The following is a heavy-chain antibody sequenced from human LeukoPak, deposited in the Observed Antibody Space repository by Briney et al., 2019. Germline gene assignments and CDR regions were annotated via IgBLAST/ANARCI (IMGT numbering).Heavy chain of an antibody. D-gene: IGHD6-13*01. J-gene: IGHJ4*02. V-gene: IGHV3-23*01. CDR1: GFTFSSNA. CDR2: ISGSGDTT. Sequence: GGSLRLSCAASGFTFSSNAMSWVRQAPGKGLEWVSSISGSGDTTYYADSVKGRSTISRDNSKNTLYVQMNSLRAEDTAVYYCAKDLYSSSWYYLDYWGQGTLVTVSS. CDR3: AKDLYSSSWYYLDY.